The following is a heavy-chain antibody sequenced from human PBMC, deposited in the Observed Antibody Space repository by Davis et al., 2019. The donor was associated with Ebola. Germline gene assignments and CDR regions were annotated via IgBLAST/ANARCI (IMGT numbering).Heavy chain of an antibody. CDR1: GFTFRTYS. D-gene: IGHD1-26*01. CDR3: AKDIQSVGATTVYGLDV. Sequence: GESLKISYAASGFTFRTYSMNWVRQAPGKGLEWVSYISGNMAEIYYADSVKGRFTISRDNAKNSLYLQMNSLRAEDTALYYCAKDIQSVGATTVYGLDVWGQGTTVTVSS. CDR2: ISGNMAEI. J-gene: IGHJ6*02. V-gene: IGHV3-21*04.